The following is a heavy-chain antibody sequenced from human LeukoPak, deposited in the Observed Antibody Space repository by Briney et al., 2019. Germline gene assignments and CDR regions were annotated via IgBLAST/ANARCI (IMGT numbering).Heavy chain of an antibody. CDR1: GYTLTELS. V-gene: IGHV1-24*01. CDR2: FDPEDGET. CDR3: ARGGSGSYFGGVIDY. J-gene: IGHJ4*02. D-gene: IGHD1-26*01. Sequence: ASVKASCKVSGYTLTELSMHWVRQAPGKGLEWMGGFDPEDGETIYAQKFQGRVTMTEDTSTDTAYMELSSLRSEDTAVYYCARGGSGSYFGGVIDYWGQGTLVTVSS.